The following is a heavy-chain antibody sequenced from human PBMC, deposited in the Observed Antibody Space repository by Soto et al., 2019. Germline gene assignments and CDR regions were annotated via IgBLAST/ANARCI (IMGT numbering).Heavy chain of an antibody. D-gene: IGHD3-3*01. J-gene: IGHJ4*01. CDR3: AKGGTIFGVVTKRFDY. Sequence: GGSLRLSCAASGFTFSSYAMSWVRQAPGKGLEWVSAISGSGGSTYYADSVKGRLTISRDNSKNTLYLQMNSLRAEDTAVYYCAKGGTIFGVVTKRFDYWGHGTLVTVSS. CDR2: ISGSGGST. V-gene: IGHV3-23*01. CDR1: GFTFSSYA.